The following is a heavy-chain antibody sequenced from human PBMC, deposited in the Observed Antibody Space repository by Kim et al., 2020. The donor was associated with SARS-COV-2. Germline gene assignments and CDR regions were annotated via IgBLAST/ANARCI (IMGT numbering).Heavy chain of an antibody. D-gene: IGHD3-16*01. CDR1: EFTFSRYW. CDR3: VRGLGDF. J-gene: IGHJ4*02. V-gene: IGHV3-74*03. CDR2: INGDGSLT. Sequence: GGSLRLSCVGSEFTFSRYWMHWVRQVPGRGLVWVACINGDGSLTTHADSVKGRFTISRDNAKNTLYLQMNSLTAEDTALYYCVRGLGDFWGRGTLVTVSS.